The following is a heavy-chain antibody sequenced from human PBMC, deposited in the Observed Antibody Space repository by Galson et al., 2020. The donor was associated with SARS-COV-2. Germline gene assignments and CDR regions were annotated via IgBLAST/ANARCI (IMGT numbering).Heavy chain of an antibody. D-gene: IGHD3-16*01. V-gene: IGHV3-13*04. CDR3: ARDRGMGELVP. CDR1: GFTFSSYD. J-gene: IGHJ5*02. Sequence: GGSLRLSCAASGFTFSSYDMHWVRQATGKGLEWVSAIGTAGDTYYPGSVKGRFTISRENAKNSLYLQMNSLRAGDTAVYYCARDRGMGELVPWGQGTLVTVSS. CDR2: IGTAGDT.